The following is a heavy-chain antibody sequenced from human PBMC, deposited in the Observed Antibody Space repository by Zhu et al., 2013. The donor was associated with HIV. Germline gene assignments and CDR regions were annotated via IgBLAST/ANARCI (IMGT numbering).Heavy chain of an antibody. CDR1: GYTLTELT. J-gene: IGHJ6*02. CDR2: FDPEEGNI. V-gene: IGHV1-24*01. D-gene: IGHD3-22*01. CDR3: ASSSIPMVVEVPYDMDV. Sequence: QVHLVQSGAEVKKPGASLRVSCKVYGYTLTELTVHWVRQTPGKGLEWIGGFDPEEGNIIYGQNFQGRVTLTEDTSTETAYMELSNLTSEDTALYFCASSSIPMVVEVPYDMDVLGPRDSGHRFF.